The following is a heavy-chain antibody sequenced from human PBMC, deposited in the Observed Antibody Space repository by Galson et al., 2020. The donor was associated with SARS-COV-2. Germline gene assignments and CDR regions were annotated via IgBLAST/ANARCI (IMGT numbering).Heavy chain of an antibody. CDR2: IYYSGST. V-gene: IGHV4-59*08. D-gene: IGHD3-22*01. Sequence: ETSETLSLTCTVSGGSISSYYWSWIRQPPGKGLEWIGYIYYSGSTTYNPSPKSRVTISVDTSKNQFSLKLSSVTAADTAVYYCARGDTDYYDSSGYYYYFDYWGQGTLVTVSS. J-gene: IGHJ4*02. CDR3: ARGDTDYYDSSGYYYYFDY. CDR1: GGSISSYY.